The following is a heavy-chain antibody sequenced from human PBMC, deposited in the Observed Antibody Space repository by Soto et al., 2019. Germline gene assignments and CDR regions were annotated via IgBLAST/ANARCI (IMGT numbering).Heavy chain of an antibody. CDR3: AKQKTTSLHLDY. V-gene: IGHV3-30*18. CDR1: GFTFSSYG. CDR2: ISYDGSNK. J-gene: IGHJ4*02. Sequence: GGSLRLSCAASGFTFSSYGMHWVRQAPGKGLEWVAVISYDGSNKYYADSVKGRFNISRDNSKNTLYLQMNSLRAEDTAVYYCAKQKTTSLHLDYWGQGPLVTVYS.